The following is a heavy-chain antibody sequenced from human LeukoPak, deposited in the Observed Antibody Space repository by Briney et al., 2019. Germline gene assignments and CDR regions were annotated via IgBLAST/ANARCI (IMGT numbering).Heavy chain of an antibody. V-gene: IGHV3-30*18. CDR1: GLTFSSYG. Sequence: GGSLTPSCAASGLTFSSYGMHWVRQAPGKGLEWVAVISYDGSNKYYADSVKGRFTISRDNSKNTLYLQMNSLRAEDTAVYYCAKDFGDGYNYHFDCWGQGTLVTVSS. CDR2: ISYDGSNK. D-gene: IGHD5-24*01. J-gene: IGHJ4*02. CDR3: AKDFGDGYNYHFDC.